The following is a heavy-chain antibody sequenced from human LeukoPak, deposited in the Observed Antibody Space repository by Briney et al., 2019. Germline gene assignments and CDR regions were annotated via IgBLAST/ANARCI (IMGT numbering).Heavy chain of an antibody. CDR1: GFTFSTYA. Sequence: GSLSLSCAASGFTFSTYAIHWGRPAPGRGLERVAVISHFGSEQYYPDSVKGRFIISRDNSKSTSVAQRNSLRAEEAVDYYCAGEGDSRRGQLSPWGQGTLVTASS. V-gene: IGHV3-33*01. CDR2: ISHFGSEQ. D-gene: IGHD3-16*02. J-gene: IGHJ1*01. CDR3: AGEGDSRRGQLSP.